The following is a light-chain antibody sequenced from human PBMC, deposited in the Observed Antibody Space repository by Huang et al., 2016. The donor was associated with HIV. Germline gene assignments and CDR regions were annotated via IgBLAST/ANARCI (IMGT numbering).Light chain of an antibody. CDR2: KAS. V-gene: IGKV1-5*03. CDR3: QQYNSIRPWT. CDR1: QSISSW. J-gene: IGKJ1*01. Sequence: DIQMTQSPSTLSASVGDRVTITCRASQSISSWLAWYQQKPGKAPKLLIYKASSLESGVPSRFSGSGSGTEFTLTISSLQPDDFATYYCQQYNSIRPWTFGQGTKVEIK.